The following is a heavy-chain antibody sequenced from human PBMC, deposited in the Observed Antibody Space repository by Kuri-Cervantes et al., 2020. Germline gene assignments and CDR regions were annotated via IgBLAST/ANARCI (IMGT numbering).Heavy chain of an antibody. CDR2: IYYSGST. D-gene: IGHD3-22*01. J-gene: IGHJ4*02. CDR3: ARGGVRPRRRGTSDSSGYIPFDY. V-gene: IGHV4-61*01. CDR1: GGSVSSGSYY. Sequence: SETLSLTCTVSGGSVSSGSYYWSWIRQPPGKGLEWIGYIYYSGSTNYNPSLKSRVTISVATSKNQFTLKLSSVTAAATAVYYGARGGVRPRRRGTSDSSGYIPFDYWDQGTLVTVSS.